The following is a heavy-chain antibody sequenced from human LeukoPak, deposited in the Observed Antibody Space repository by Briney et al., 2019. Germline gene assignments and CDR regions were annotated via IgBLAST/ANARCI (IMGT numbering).Heavy chain of an antibody. CDR1: GFTFSNYA. J-gene: IGHJ4*02. V-gene: IGHV3-30*04. Sequence: GGSLRLSCAASGFTFSNYAMHWVRQAPGKGLEWVAIISYDGSNKYYADSVKGRFTISRDNSKNTLYLQMNSLRAEDTAVYYCARDSPTYCSGGSCYSGSHFDYWGQGTLVTVSS. D-gene: IGHD2-15*01. CDR3: ARDSPTYCSGGSCYSGSHFDY. CDR2: ISYDGSNK.